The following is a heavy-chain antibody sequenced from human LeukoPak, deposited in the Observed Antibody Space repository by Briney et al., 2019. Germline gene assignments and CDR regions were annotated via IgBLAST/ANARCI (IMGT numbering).Heavy chain of an antibody. D-gene: IGHD2-2*01. CDR2: INPNSGGT. CDR3: AGVLPPPRIVVVPAANPWYFDL. CDR1: GYTFNAYH. V-gene: IGHV1-2*02. Sequence: ASVKVSCRASGYTFNAYHMHWVRQAPGQGLEWMGWINPNSGGTNYAQKFQGRVTMTRDTSISTAYMELSRLRSDDTAVYYCAGVLPPPRIVVVPAANPWYFDLWGRGTLVTVSS. J-gene: IGHJ2*01.